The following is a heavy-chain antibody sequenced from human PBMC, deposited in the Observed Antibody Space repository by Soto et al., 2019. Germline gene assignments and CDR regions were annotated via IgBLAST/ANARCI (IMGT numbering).Heavy chain of an antibody. D-gene: IGHD3-10*01. Sequence: QVQLVESGGGVVQPGRSLRLSCAASGFTFSSYGMHWVRQAPGKGLEWVAVISYDGSNKYYADSVKGRFTISRDNSKNTLYLQMNSLRAEDTAVYYCAKDALNGVGYYGSGSYNNYWGQGTLVTVSS. CDR1: GFTFSSYG. J-gene: IGHJ4*02. V-gene: IGHV3-30*18. CDR3: AKDALNGVGYYGSGSYNNY. CDR2: ISYDGSNK.